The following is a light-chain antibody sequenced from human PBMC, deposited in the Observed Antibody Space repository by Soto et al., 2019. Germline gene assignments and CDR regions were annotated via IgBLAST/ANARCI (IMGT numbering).Light chain of an antibody. CDR1: HTMSSW. CDR2: DAS. V-gene: IGKV1-5*01. J-gene: IGKJ2*01. Sequence: DIQMTQSPSTLSASVGDRVTITCRASHTMSSWLAWYQQKPGKAPKLLIYDASSLESGVPSRFSGSGSGTEFTLTISSLQPEDFATYYCQQSYRTPYTFGQGTKLETK. CDR3: QQSYRTPYT.